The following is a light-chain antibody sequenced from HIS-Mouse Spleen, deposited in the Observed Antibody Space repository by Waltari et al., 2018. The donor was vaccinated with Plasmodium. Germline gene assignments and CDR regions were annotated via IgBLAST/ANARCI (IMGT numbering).Light chain of an antibody. Sequence: SYELTQPPSVSVSPGQTARITCSGDALPKKYAYWYQKKSGQAPWLVIYEDSKRPSGSHERCVVSSSGTMATLTISGAQVEDEADYYCYATDSSGNHRVFGGGTKLTVL. V-gene: IGLV3-10*01. CDR2: EDS. CDR1: ALPKKY. CDR3: YATDSSGNHRV. J-gene: IGLJ3*02.